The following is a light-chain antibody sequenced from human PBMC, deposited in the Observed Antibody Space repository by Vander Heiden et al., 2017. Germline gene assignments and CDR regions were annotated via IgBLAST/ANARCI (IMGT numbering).Light chain of an antibody. CDR1: HDISNY. CDR2: DAS. Sequence: DIQMPQSPSSLSASVGDRVTINCQASHDISNYLNWYQQKPGKAPKLLIYDASNLETGVPSRFSGSGSGTDFTFTISSLQPEDIATYYCQQYDKLPAFGGGTKVEIK. J-gene: IGKJ4*01. V-gene: IGKV1-33*01. CDR3: QQYDKLPA.